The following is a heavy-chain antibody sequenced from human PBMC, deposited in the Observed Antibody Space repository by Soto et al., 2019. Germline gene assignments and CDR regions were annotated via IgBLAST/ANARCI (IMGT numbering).Heavy chain of an antibody. V-gene: IGHV4-31*03. CDR3: ARTNADRKGFVVVPAAIFDY. Sequence: PSETLSLTCTVSGGSISSGGYYWSWIRQHPGKGLEWIGYIYYSGSTYYNPSLKSRVTISVDTSKNQFSLKLSSVTAADTAVYYCARTNADRKGFVVVPAAIFDYWGQGTLVTVSS. D-gene: IGHD2-2*02. CDR2: IYYSGST. J-gene: IGHJ4*02. CDR1: GGSISSGGYY.